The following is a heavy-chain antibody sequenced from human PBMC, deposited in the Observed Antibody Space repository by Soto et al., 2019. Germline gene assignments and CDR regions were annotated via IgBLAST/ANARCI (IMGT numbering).Heavy chain of an antibody. V-gene: IGHV3-15*07. J-gene: IGHJ4*02. D-gene: IGHD5-12*01. CDR3: TTVDSGYDSDY. CDR1: GFTFSNAW. CDR2: IKSKTDGGTT. Sequence: EVQLVESGGGLVKPGGSLRLSCAASGFTFSNAWMNWVRQAPGKGLEWVVRIKSKTDGGTTDYAAPVKGRFTISRDDSKNTLYLQMNSLKTEDTAVYYCTTVDSGYDSDYWGQGTLVTVSS.